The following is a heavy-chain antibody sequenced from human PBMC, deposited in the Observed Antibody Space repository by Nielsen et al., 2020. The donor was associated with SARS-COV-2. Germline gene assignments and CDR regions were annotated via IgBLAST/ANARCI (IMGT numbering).Heavy chain of an antibody. CDR2: IRSKAYGGTT. D-gene: IGHD3-16*02. V-gene: IGHV3-49*03. CDR1: GFTFGDYA. CDR3: TSASYYDYVWGSYRQYEIDY. Sequence: GESLKISCTASGFTFGDYAMSWFRQAPGKGLEWVGFIRSKAYGGTTEYAASVKGRFTISRDDSKSIAYLQMNSLKTEDTAVYYCTSASYYDYVWGSYRQYEIDYWGQGTLVTVSS. J-gene: IGHJ4*02.